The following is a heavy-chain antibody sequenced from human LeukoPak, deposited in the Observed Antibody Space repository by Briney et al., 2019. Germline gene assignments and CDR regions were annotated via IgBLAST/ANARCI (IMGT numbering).Heavy chain of an antibody. D-gene: IGHD3-22*01. CDR2: IYYSGST. CDR1: GGSISGYY. J-gene: IGHJ4*02. Sequence: SETLSLTCTVSGGSISGYYWSWIRQPPGKGLEWIGYIYYSGSTNYNPSLKSRVTISVDTSKNQFSLKLSSVTAADTAVYYCARGYDSSGSLDYWGQGTLVTVSS. CDR3: ARGYDSSGSLDY. V-gene: IGHV4-59*01.